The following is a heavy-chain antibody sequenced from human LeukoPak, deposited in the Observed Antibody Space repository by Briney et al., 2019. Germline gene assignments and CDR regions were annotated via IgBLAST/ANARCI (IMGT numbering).Heavy chain of an antibody. V-gene: IGHV4-39*01. CDR1: GGTISSSSYY. D-gene: IGHD3-10*01. CDR3: ARSTYYYGSGSYQPFDY. J-gene: IGHJ4*02. Sequence: SETLSLTCTVSGGTISSSSYYWGWIRQPPGKGLEWIGSIYYSGSTYYNPSLKSRVTKSVDTSKNQFSLKLRFVTAADTAVYYCARSTYYYGSGSYQPFDYWGQGTLVTVSS. CDR2: IYYSGST.